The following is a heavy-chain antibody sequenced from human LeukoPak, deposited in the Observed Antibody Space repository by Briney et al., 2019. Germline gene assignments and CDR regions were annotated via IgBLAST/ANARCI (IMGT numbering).Heavy chain of an antibody. CDR1: GFTFSSYG. V-gene: IGHV3-30*02. CDR3: AKDLWYYGSGSGPLDY. Sequence: GGSLTLSCAASGFTFSSYGMHWVRQAPGKGLEGVAFIRYDGSNKYYADSVKGRFTISRDNSKNTLYLQMNSLRAEDTAVYYCAKDLWYYGSGSGPLDYWGQGTLVTVSS. CDR2: IRYDGSNK. J-gene: IGHJ4*02. D-gene: IGHD3-10*01.